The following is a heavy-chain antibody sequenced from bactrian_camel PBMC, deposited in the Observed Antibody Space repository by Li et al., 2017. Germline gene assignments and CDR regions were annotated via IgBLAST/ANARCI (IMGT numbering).Heavy chain of an antibody. CDR1: GSSDC. J-gene: IGHJ4*01. CDR2: IYFGGGST. Sequence: QLVESGGASVQAGGSLTLSCTGYGSSDCMAWFRQAPGKGREGVAAIYFGGGSTYYADSVKGRFTISQDGAENTVSLQMNDLKPEDTATYYCAAERACPNPRRTRVGGVALYTYTGQGTQVTVS. D-gene: IGHD7*01. V-gene: IGHV3S25*01.